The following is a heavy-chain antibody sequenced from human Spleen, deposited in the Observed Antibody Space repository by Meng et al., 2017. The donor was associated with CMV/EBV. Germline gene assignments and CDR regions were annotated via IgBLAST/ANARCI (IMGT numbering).Heavy chain of an antibody. CDR2: ISWSSTYI. D-gene: IGHD6-6*01. J-gene: IGHJ4*02. CDR1: GFPFHDYA. CDR3: AREVIAARRGAIDY. Sequence: GGSLRLSCATSGFPFHDYAMHWVRQAPGKGLEWVSGISWSSTYIAYADSVQGRFTISRDNAKNSLYLQMNSLRAEDTAVYYCAREVIAARRGAIDYWGQGTLVTVSS. V-gene: IGHV3-9*01.